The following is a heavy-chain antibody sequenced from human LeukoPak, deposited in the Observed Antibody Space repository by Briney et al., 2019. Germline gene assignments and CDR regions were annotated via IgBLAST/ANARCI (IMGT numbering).Heavy chain of an antibody. CDR3: TSGYCSGGSCYSSGGDY. Sequence: GGSLRLSCAGSGFILSDHYIDWVRQAPGKGLEWVGRIRNKANSYTTDYAASVKGRFSISRDDSENSVYLEMNSLKIEDSAAFYCTSGYCSGGSCYSSGGDYWGQGTLVTVSS. V-gene: IGHV3-72*01. CDR2: IRNKANSYTT. J-gene: IGHJ4*02. D-gene: IGHD2-15*01. CDR1: GFILSDHY.